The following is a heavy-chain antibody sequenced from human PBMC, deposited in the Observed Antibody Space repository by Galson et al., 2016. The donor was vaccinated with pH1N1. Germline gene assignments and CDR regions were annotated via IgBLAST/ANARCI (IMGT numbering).Heavy chain of an antibody. D-gene: IGHD4-17*01. CDR2: IYWDDSE. CDR1: GFSLSASGEA. CDR3: VRGDNIVMEEAAFDIFDI. J-gene: IGHJ3*02. Sequence: PALVKPTQTLTLTCAFSGFSLSASGEAVGWLRQPPGKAPEWLAMIYWDDSERYSQSLKDRLTISKDSTKRHVVLTMTDMDPEDTGTYYCVRGDNIVMEEAAFDIFDIWGQGAAVHVSS. V-gene: IGHV2-5*04.